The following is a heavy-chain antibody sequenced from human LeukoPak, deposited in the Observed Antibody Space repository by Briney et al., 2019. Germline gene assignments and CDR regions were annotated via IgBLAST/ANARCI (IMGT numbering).Heavy chain of an antibody. V-gene: IGHV3-30-3*01. J-gene: IGHJ4*02. Sequence: GGSLRLSCAASGFAFGVYAMHWVPQAPGRGLGWVALISYDGSNKYYADSVKGRFPISRDNSKTTLYLQMKSLRAEDTAVYSCAREFTVANQPRFDFWGQGTLVTVSS. CDR1: GFAFGVYA. CDR2: ISYDGSNK. D-gene: IGHD5-12*01. CDR3: AREFTVANQPRFDF.